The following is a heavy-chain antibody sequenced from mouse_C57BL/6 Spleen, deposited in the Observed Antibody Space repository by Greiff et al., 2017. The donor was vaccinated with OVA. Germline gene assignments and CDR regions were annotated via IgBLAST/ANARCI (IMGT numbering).Heavy chain of an antibody. D-gene: IGHD3-3*01. CDR2: INPYNGGT. CDR1: GYTFTDYY. J-gene: IGHJ2*01. CDR3: ARGTEGFDY. V-gene: IGHV1-19*01. Sequence: EVQLQQSGPVLVKPGASVKMSCKASGYTFTDYYMNWVKQSHGKSLEWIGVINPYNGGTSYNQKFKGKATLTVDKSSSTAYMELNSLTSEDSAVYYCARGTEGFDYWGQGTTLTVSS.